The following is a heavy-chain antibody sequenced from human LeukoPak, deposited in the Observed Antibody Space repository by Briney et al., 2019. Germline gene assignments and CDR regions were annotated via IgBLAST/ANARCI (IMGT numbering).Heavy chain of an antibody. CDR3: ARGSAGTSPWHYYYFYYGMDV. D-gene: IGHD6-19*01. V-gene: IGHV1-8*01. Sequence: ASAKVSCKASGYTFTSYDINWVRQATGQGLEWMGWMNPNSGNTGYAQKFQGRVTMTRNTSISTAYMELSSLRSEDTAVYYCARGSAGTSPWHYYYFYYGMDVWGQGTTVTVSS. CDR2: MNPNSGNT. CDR1: GYTFTSYD. J-gene: IGHJ6*02.